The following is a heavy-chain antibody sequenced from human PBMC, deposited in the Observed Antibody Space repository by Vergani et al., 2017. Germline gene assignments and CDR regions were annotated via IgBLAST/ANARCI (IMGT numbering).Heavy chain of an antibody. Sequence: EVQLVESGGGLVQPGGSLRLSCAASGFTFSSHRMNWVRQAPGKGLEWVSFISSSGSYIYYADSVKGRFTISRDNAKNSLYLQMNSLRAEDTAVYYCAREMRCSGGSCYPSTHDYWGQGTLVTVSS. J-gene: IGHJ4*02. CDR1: GFTFSSHR. CDR2: ISSSGSYI. D-gene: IGHD2-15*01. CDR3: AREMRCSGGSCYPSTHDY. V-gene: IGHV3-21*01.